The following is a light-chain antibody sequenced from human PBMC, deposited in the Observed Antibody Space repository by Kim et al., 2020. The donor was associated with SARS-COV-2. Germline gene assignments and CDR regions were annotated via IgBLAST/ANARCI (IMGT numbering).Light chain of an antibody. Sequence: DIQMTQSPSSLSASVGDRVTITCRASQHISNYLAWFQQKPGKAPKSLIYDSSSLQSGVPSKFSGTGYGTDFTLTISSLQPEDFATYYCQQYHTYPYGFGQGTEVDIK. CDR2: DSS. J-gene: IGKJ2*03. CDR1: QHISNY. V-gene: IGKV1-16*02. CDR3: QQYHTYPYG.